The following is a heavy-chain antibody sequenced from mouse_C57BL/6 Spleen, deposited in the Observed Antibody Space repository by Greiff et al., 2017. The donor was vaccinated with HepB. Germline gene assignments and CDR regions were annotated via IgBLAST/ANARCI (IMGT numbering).Heavy chain of an antibody. Sequence: VQLQQSGPGMVKPSQSLSLTCTVTGYSITSGYDWHWIRHFPGNKLEWMGYISYSGSTNYNPSLKSRISITHDTSKNHFFVKLNSVTTEDTATYYWARANDGYYKGADFDVWGTGTTVTVSS. D-gene: IGHD2-3*01. CDR1: GYSITSGYD. V-gene: IGHV3-1*01. CDR2: ISYSGST. J-gene: IGHJ1*03. CDR3: ARANDGYYKGADFDV.